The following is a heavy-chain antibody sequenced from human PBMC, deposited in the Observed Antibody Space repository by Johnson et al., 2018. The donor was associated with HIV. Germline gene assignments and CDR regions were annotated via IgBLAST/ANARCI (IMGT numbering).Heavy chain of an antibody. V-gene: IGHV3-30*02. CDR1: GFTFSSYG. J-gene: IGHJ3*02. CDR2: IRYDGSNK. CDR3: ARDRIVGADYDAFDI. Sequence: QVQLVESGGGVVQPGGSLRLSCAASGFTFSSYGMHWVRQAPGKGLEWVAFIRYDGSNKYYSDSVKGRFTISRDNAKNTLYLQMKTLRAEDTAVYHCARDRIVGADYDAFDIWGQGTVVTVSS. D-gene: IGHD1-26*01.